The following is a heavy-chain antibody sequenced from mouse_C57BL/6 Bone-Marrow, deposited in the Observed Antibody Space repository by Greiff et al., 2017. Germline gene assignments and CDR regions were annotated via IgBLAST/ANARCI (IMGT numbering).Heavy chain of an antibody. CDR1: GYTFTSYW. D-gene: IGHD1-1*01. V-gene: IGHV1-69*01. CDR2: IDPSDSYT. J-gene: IGHJ2*01. Sequence: QVQLQQPGAELVMPGASVKLSCKASGYTFTSYWMHWVKQRPGQGLEWIVEIDPSDSYTNYNQKFKGKSTLTVDKSSSTAYMQLSSLTSEDSAVYYCAREGTVVSYYFDYWGQGTTLTVSS. CDR3: AREGTVVSYYFDY.